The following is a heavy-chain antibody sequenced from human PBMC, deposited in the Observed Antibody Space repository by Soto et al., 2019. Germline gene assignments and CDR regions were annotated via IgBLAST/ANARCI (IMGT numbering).Heavy chain of an antibody. CDR1: GYTLTDLS. CDR2: FDPEDGAT. CDR3: AVGGFYYYYGMDV. Sequence: ASVKVSCKVSGYTLTDLSMQWVRQAPGKGLEWMGGFDPEDGATIYAQKFQGRVTMTADEATSTAYMELSSLRSEDTAVYYCAVGGFYYYYGMDVWGQGTTVTVSS. V-gene: IGHV1-24*01. D-gene: IGHD2-15*01. J-gene: IGHJ6*02.